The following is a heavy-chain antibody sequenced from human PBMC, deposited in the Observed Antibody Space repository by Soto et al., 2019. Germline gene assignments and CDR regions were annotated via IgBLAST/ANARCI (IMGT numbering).Heavy chain of an antibody. CDR3: ARLGAYYQSPAP. V-gene: IGHV4-34*01. CDR2: INHSGST. Sequence: PSETLSLTCAVYGGSFSGYYWSWIRQPPGKGLEWIGEINHSGSTNYNPSLKSRVTISVDRSKSQFSLRLNSVTAADTAVYYCARLGAYYQSPAPWGPGTLVTVSS. CDR1: GGSFSGYY. J-gene: IGHJ5*02. D-gene: IGHD2-21*01.